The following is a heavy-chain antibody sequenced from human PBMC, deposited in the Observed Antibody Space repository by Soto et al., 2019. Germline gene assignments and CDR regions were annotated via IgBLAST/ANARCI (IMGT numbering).Heavy chain of an antibody. CDR1: GYTFTSYA. Sequence: GASVKVSCKASGYTFTSYAMHWVRQAPGQRLEWMGWINAGNGNTKYSQEFQGRVTITRDTSASTAYMELSSLRSEDTAVYYCARSPSNVLRFLEWLPKPPFDPWGQGTLVTVSS. CDR3: ARSPSNVLRFLEWLPKPPFDP. D-gene: IGHD3-3*01. V-gene: IGHV1-3*01. J-gene: IGHJ5*02. CDR2: INAGNGNT.